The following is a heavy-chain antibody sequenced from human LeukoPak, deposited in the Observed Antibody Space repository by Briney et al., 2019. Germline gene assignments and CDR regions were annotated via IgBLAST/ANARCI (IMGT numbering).Heavy chain of an antibody. V-gene: IGHV5-51*01. CDR2: SYPGDSGP. Sequence: GESLKISCKVSGYSFTSYCIGWVRQMPGKGLEWMGISYPGDSGPTYSPSFQGQVTISVDKSINTAYLQWSSLQASDTAMYYCGMSGDRVPLQDDVLDVWGQGTMVTVS. CDR3: GMSGDRVPLQDDVLDV. J-gene: IGHJ3*01. D-gene: IGHD1-26*01. CDR1: GYSFTSYC.